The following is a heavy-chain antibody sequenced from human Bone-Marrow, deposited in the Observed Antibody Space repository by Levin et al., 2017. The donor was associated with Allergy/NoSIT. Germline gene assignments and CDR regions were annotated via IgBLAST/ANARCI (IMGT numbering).Heavy chain of an antibody. Sequence: GESLKISCKASGYTFTSYDINWVRQAPGQGLEWMGWMNPNSGNTEHAQILQGRVTMTRDPSKNTAYMELTSLRSDDTAVYYCATSGGGALGYAFDLWGQGTVVTVSS. D-gene: IGHD1-26*01. CDR2: MNPNSGNT. V-gene: IGHV1-8*01. CDR3: ATSGGGALGYAFDL. CDR1: GYTFTSYD. J-gene: IGHJ3*01.